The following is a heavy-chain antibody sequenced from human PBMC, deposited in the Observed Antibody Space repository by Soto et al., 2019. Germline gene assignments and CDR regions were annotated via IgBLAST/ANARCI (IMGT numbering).Heavy chain of an antibody. J-gene: IGHJ4*02. CDR1: GFTFSPYW. CDR3: ERDGISGTIDF. Sequence: GGSLRLSCAASGFTFSPYWMTWVRQAPGKGLEWVANIKEDGSEKYYADSVKGRFTISRDNAKNSLYVEMNSLRVEDTAVYYCERDGISGTIDFWGQGALVTVS. CDR2: IKEDGSEK. D-gene: IGHD5-12*01. V-gene: IGHV3-7*03.